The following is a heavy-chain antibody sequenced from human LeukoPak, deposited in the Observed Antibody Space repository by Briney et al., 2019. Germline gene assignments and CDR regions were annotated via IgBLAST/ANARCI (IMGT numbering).Heavy chain of an antibody. J-gene: IGHJ4*02. CDR3: AREREDCSSSSCYEEFDC. Sequence: GGSLRLSCVASGFTFSSYEMIWIRQAPGKGLEWVSYISGSGSTTYYADCVRGRFTTSRDNAENSLYLQMNNLRAEDTAIYYCAREREDCSSSSCYEEFDCWGQGTLVTVSS. D-gene: IGHD2-2*01. CDR1: GFTFSSYE. CDR2: ISGSGSTT. V-gene: IGHV3-48*03.